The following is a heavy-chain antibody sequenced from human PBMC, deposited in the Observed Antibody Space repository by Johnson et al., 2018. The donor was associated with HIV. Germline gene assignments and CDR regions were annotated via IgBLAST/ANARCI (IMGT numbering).Heavy chain of an antibody. V-gene: IGHV3-30*03. J-gene: IGHJ3*02. D-gene: IGHD3-16*01. CDR2: ISYDGSNK. CDR3: ARELGMITFGGVIPRNAFDI. CDR1: RFTFSNYG. Sequence: QEKLVESGGGVVQPGKSLRLSCSASRFTFSNYGMNWVRQAPGKGLEWMAIISYDGSNKNYADSVKGRFTISRDNSKNTLYLQLNNLRAEDTAVYYCARELGMITFGGVIPRNAFDIWGQGTMVTVSS.